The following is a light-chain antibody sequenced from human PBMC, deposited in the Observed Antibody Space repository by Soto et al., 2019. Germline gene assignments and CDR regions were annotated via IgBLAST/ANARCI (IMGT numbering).Light chain of an antibody. J-gene: IGKJ1*01. CDR1: QSVLYSSNNKNY. CDR2: LAS. CDR3: QQYLHTPRT. V-gene: IGKV4-1*01. Sequence: DAVMTQSPDSLAASLGERATINCKSSQSVLYSSNNKNYLAWYQQKPGQPPKLLIYLASTRESGVPDRFSGSVSGTDFPLTISSLQAEDVAVYYCQQYLHTPRTFGQGTKVEIK.